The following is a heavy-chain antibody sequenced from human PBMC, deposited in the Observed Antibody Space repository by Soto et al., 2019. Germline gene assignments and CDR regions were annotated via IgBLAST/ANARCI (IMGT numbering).Heavy chain of an antibody. Sequence: QVQLVQSGAEVKTPGSSVRVSCKASGGTFGNYAFSWVRQAPGQGLEYMGGIIPIFNTPSYAQNFQGRVTITADISTDTAYLELSSLRSDDTAVYYCATRLSAGDFWGQGTLIIVSS. CDR3: ATRLSAGDF. J-gene: IGHJ4*02. CDR2: IIPIFNTP. D-gene: IGHD3-22*01. CDR1: GGTFGNYA. V-gene: IGHV1-69*06.